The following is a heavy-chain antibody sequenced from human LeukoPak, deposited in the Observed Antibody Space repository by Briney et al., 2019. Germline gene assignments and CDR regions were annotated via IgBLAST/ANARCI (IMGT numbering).Heavy chain of an antibody. CDR2: IWWNDDK. V-gene: IGHV2-5*01. Sequence: ESGPTLVKPTQTLTLTCAFSGFTFTSRGVGVGWIRQPPGKALEWLALIWWNDDKRYSPTLKGRLTITPDTSQNQVVLKMTNMDPVDTATYYCAHVYGSGSFDIWGQGAMVTVS. CDR1: GFTFTSRGVG. J-gene: IGHJ3*02. CDR3: AHVYGSGSFDI. D-gene: IGHD3-10*01.